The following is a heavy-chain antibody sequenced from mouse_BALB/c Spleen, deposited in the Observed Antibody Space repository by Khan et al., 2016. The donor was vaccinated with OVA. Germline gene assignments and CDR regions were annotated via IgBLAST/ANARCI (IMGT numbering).Heavy chain of an antibody. CDR3: ARSLYYSDSYAMDY. D-gene: IGHD2-13*01. J-gene: IGHJ4*01. Sequence: EVQLQESGPGLVKPSQSLSLTCTVTGYSITSDYAWNWIRQFPGNKLEWMGYISSTGSTSYNPSLKSRISITRDTSKNQFFLHLNSVTTEDTATYYCARSLYYSDSYAMDYWGQGTSVIVSS. CDR1: GYSITSDYA. V-gene: IGHV3-2*02. CDR2: ISSTGST.